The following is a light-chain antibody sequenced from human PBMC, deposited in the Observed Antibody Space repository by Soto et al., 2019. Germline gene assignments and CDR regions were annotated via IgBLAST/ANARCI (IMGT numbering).Light chain of an antibody. V-gene: IGLV1-51*01. J-gene: IGLJ2*01. CDR1: SSNIGRNY. Sequence: QSVLTQPPSVSAAPGQNVTIFCSGSSSNIGRNYVSWYQHLPGTAPKLLIYDNDKRPSGIPDRFSGSKSGTSATLGITGLQTGDEADYYCGAWDNSLSVVVFGGGTKVTVL. CDR2: DND. CDR3: GAWDNSLSVVV.